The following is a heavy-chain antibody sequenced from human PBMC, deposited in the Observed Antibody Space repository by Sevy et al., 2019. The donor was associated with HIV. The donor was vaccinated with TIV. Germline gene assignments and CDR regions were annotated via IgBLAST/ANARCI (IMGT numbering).Heavy chain of an antibody. Sequence: GGSLRLSCAASGFTFSSYSLSSYSMNWVRQAPGKGLEWVSSISRGSSYIFYADSVKGRFTISRDNAKNSLYLQMNSLRAEDTAVYYCARARGVGTSSYGMDVWGQGTTVTVSS. CDR2: ISRGSSYI. J-gene: IGHJ6*02. V-gene: IGHV3-21*01. CDR3: ARARGVGTSSYGMDV. CDR1: GFTFSSYSLSSYS. D-gene: IGHD1-26*01.